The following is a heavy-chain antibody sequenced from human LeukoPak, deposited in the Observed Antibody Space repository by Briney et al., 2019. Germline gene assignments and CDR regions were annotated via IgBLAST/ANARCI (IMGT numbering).Heavy chain of an antibody. CDR3: AKDMRELQTFDY. Sequence: GGSLRLSCAASGFTFSSYGMHWVGQAPGKGREGVAFIRYDGSNKYYADSVKGRFTISRDNSKNTLYLQMNSLRAEDTAVYYCAKDMRELQTFDYWGQGTLVTVSS. CDR1: GFTFSSYG. J-gene: IGHJ4*02. CDR2: IRYDGSNK. D-gene: IGHD1-26*01. V-gene: IGHV3-30*02.